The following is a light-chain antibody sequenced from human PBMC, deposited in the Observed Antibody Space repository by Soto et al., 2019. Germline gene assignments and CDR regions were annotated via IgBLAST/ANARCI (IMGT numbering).Light chain of an antibody. CDR2: DAS. Sequence: EIVLTQSPGTLSLSPWERATLSCRASQSVSSYLAWYQQKPGQAPRLLIYDASNTATGTPARFSGSGSGTDFTLTISSLEPEDFAVYYCQQRSNWPLTLGGGTKVDIK. V-gene: IGKV3-11*01. CDR1: QSVSSY. J-gene: IGKJ4*01. CDR3: QQRSNWPLT.